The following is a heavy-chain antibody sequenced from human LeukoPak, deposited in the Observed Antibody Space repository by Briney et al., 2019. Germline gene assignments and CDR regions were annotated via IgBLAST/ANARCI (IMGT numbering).Heavy chain of an antibody. CDR3: ARKKTDGPYYYYGMDV. V-gene: IGHV1-18*01. Sequence: ASVKVSCQGSGYTFTGHGLSWVRQAPGQGLEWMGWISAYNGNTNYAQKLQGRVTMTTDTSTSTAYMDLRSLRSDDTAVYYCARKKTDGPYYYYGMDVWGQGTTVTVSS. D-gene: IGHD1-1*01. CDR1: GYTFTGHG. CDR2: ISAYNGNT. J-gene: IGHJ6*02.